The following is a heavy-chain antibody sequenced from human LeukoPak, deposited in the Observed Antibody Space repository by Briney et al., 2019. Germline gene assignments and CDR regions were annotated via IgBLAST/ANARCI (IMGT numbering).Heavy chain of an antibody. CDR2: TGASGGYT. V-gene: IGHV3-23*01. J-gene: IGHJ4*02. CDR1: GFTFSIYW. CDR3: VKRTTASGDTAMLDY. Sequence: GGSLRLSCAASGFTFSIYWMSWVRQAPGKGLDWVSGTGASGGYTYYADSVKGRFTISRDNSKNTLFLQMNSLRAEDTAVYYCVKRTTASGDTAMLDYWAREPWSPSP. D-gene: IGHD5-18*01.